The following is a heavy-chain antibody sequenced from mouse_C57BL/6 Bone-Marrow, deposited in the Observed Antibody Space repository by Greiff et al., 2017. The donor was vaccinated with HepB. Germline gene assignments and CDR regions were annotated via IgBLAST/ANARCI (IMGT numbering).Heavy chain of an antibody. CDR2: ISDGGSYT. CDR1: GFTFSSYA. J-gene: IGHJ2*01. D-gene: IGHD2-3*01. CDR3: ARDPFDGYYPDY. V-gene: IGHV5-4*01. Sequence: EVKLEESGGGLVKPGGSLKLSCAASGFTFSSYAMSWVRQTPEKRLEWVATISDGGSYTYYPDNVKGRITISRDNAKNNLYLQMSHLKSEDTAMYYWARDPFDGYYPDYWGQGTTLTVSS.